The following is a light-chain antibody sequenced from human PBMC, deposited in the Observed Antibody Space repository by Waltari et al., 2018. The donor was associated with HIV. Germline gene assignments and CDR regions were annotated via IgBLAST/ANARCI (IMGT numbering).Light chain of an antibody. V-gene: IGKV1-9*01. CDR2: AAS. CDR3: QHLNSFPPFT. Sequence: DTQLIQSPSFLSASVGDRASITCRASQGISSNLAWYQQKPGQAPTLLIYAASSLPTGVPSRFSGSGSGTEFTLTVRRLQPEDFATYFCQHLNSFPPFTFGPGTTVDVK. CDR1: QGISSN. J-gene: IGKJ3*01.